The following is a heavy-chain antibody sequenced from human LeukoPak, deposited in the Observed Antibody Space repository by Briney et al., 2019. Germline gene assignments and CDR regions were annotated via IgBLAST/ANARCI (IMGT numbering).Heavy chain of an antibody. Sequence: PGGSLRLSCAASGFTFSRYAMHWVRQTPGKGLEWVAVISSDGSNKYYADSVRGRFTISRDNSKNTLYLQMNSLRAEDTAVYYCARSRSIVVPAAMFDYWGQGTLVTVSS. D-gene: IGHD2-2*01. V-gene: IGHV3-30*04. J-gene: IGHJ4*02. CDR2: ISSDGSNK. CDR3: ARSRSIVVPAAMFDY. CDR1: GFTFSRYA.